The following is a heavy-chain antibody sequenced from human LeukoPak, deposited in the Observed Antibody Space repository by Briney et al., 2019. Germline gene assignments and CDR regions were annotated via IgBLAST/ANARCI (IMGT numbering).Heavy chain of an antibody. V-gene: IGHV4-4*02. CDR1: GGSISSSNW. D-gene: IGHD6-19*01. Sequence: SETLSLTCAVSGGSISSSNWWSGVRQPPGKGLGWIGEIYHSGSTNYNPSLKSRVTISVDKSKNQFSLKLSSVTAAETAVYYCARVYSSGWYYFDYWGQGTLVTVSS. CDR3: ARVYSSGWYYFDY. J-gene: IGHJ4*02. CDR2: IYHSGST.